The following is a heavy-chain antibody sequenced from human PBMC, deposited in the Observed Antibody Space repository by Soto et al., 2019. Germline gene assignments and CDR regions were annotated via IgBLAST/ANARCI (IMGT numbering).Heavy chain of an antibody. D-gene: IGHD4-17*01. V-gene: IGHV4-4*07. J-gene: IGHJ5*02. Sequence: SETLSLTCSVSGGSMSKFYWSWIRKTAGKGLEWMGRVYATGTSDYNPSLRSRIAMSVDISKKTFSLRLRSVTAADTGVYYCVRGGSKTLRDCFDPWGXGILVTVSS. CDR3: VRGGSKTLRDCFDP. CDR1: GGSMSKFY. CDR2: VYATGTS.